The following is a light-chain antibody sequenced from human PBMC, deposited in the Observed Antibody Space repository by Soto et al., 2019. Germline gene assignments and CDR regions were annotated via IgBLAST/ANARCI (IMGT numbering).Light chain of an antibody. J-gene: IGKJ1*01. V-gene: IGKV3-15*01. CDR1: QSVSSN. Sequence: EIVMTQSPATLSVSPGETATLSCRAGQSVSSNLAWYQQKPGQAPRLLIYGASTRATGIPARFSGSGSGTEFTLTISSLQSEDFAVYYCQQYNNWPWTFGQGTKVDIK. CDR3: QQYNNWPWT. CDR2: GAS.